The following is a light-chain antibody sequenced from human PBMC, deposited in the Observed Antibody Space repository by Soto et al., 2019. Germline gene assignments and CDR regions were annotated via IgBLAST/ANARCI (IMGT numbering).Light chain of an antibody. Sequence: EIVVTQSPATLSVSPGERATLSCRASQSVSNNLAWYQQKPGQAPRLLIYGASTRATAIPARFSGSGSGTEFTLTISSLQSEDSAVYYCQQYNNWPPYTFGQGTKVDIK. CDR3: QQYNNWPPYT. V-gene: IGKV3-15*01. CDR2: GAS. J-gene: IGKJ2*01. CDR1: QSVSNN.